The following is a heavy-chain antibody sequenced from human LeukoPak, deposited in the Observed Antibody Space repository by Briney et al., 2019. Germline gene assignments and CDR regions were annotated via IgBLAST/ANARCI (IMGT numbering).Heavy chain of an antibody. CDR2: TYYRCKWYN. CDR3: ARGGAGGRASDI. Sequence: SQTLSLTCAICGVIVSSKSAAWSWVRQSPSRGLEWLGRTYYRCKWYNDYAVSVKSRLTINPDTSKNQFSPQAKPLAREDEAVYYCARGGAGGRASDIWGQGTMVTVSS. J-gene: IGHJ3*02. D-gene: IGHD2-15*01. V-gene: IGHV6-1*01. CDR1: GVIVSSKSAA.